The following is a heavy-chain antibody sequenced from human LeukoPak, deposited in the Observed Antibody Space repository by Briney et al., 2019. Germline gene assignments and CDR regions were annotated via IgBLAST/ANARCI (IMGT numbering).Heavy chain of an antibody. CDR3: ARVPIAAAGFPVDY. D-gene: IGHD6-13*01. CDR2: ISSSSAI. V-gene: IGHV3-69-1*01. J-gene: IGHJ4*02. Sequence: PGGSLRLSCAASGFTFSDYYMNWVRQAPGKGLEWVSSISSSSAIYYADSVKGRFTISRDNAKNSLYLQMNSLRAEDTAVYYCARVPIAAAGFPVDYWGQGTLVTVSS. CDR1: GFTFSDYY.